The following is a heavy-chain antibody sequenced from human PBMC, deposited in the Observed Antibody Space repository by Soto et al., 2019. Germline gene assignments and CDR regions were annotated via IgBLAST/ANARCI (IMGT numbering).Heavy chain of an antibody. J-gene: IGHJ4*01. CDR1: GCTFSNYG. V-gene: IGHV3-30*03. Sequence: QVQLVESGGGVVQPGRSLTVSCAASGCTFSNYGMHWVRQPPGKVLEWVAVISYDGNDRHYTDSVKGRFTISRDNSKKTIYLQLNSLRAEYTAVYYCAQNVDGSPFEYCGHGTLVTVSS. CDR2: ISYDGNDR. CDR3: AQNVDGSPFEY.